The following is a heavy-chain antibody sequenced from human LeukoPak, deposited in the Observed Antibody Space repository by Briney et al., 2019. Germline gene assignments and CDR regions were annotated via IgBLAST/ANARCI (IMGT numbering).Heavy chain of an antibody. Sequence: SETLSLTCTVSGGAISSYYWSWIRQPPGKGLEWIGYIYYSGSTNYNPSLKSRVTISVDTSKNQFSLKLSSVTAADTAVYYCAGTYTYYYYYYMDVWGKGTTVTISS. CDR3: AGTYTYYYYYYMDV. J-gene: IGHJ6*03. V-gene: IGHV4-59*01. CDR1: GGAISSYY. CDR2: IYYSGST. D-gene: IGHD2-2*02.